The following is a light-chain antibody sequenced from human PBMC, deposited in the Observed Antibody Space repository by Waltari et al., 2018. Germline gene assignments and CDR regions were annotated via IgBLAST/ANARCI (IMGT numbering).Light chain of an antibody. CDR3: VLSMGSGIWV. CDR1: SGPVSTTYY. Sequence: QTVVTQEPSLSVSTGGTVTLTCGLSSGPVSTTYYPRWYQQAPGPAPRTLIFDTNPRSSGVPDRFSGSILDNKAALTITGAQADDESDYYCVLSMGSGIWVFGGGTKLTVL. CDR2: DTN. V-gene: IGLV8-61*01. J-gene: IGLJ3*02.